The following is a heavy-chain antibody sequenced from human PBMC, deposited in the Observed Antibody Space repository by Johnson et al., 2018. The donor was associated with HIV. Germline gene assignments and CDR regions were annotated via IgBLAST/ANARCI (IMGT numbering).Heavy chain of an antibody. Sequence: QVQVVESGGGVVQPGRSLRLSCAASGFTFSSYAMHWVRQAPGKGLEWVAFIRYDGSNKYYADSVKGRFTISRDNSKNTLYLQMNSLGAEDTAVYYCARDPSAGEQLDDAFDIWGQGTMVTVSA. D-gene: IGHD6-13*01. CDR3: ARDPSAGEQLDDAFDI. J-gene: IGHJ3*02. CDR1: GFTFSSYA. V-gene: IGHV3-30*04. CDR2: IRYDGSNK.